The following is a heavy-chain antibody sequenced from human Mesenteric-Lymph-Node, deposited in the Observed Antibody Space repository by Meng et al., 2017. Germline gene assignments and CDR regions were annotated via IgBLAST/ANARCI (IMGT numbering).Heavy chain of an antibody. CDR1: GFTFSSYW. CDR3: ARVGYDFWSGYYSNLLFDY. J-gene: IGHJ4*02. D-gene: IGHD3-3*01. CDR2: INSDGSSI. V-gene: IGHV3-74*01. Sequence: GESLKISCAASGFTFSSYWMHWVRQAPGKGLVWVSRINSDGSSISYADSVKGRFTISRDNAKNTLYLQMNSLRAEDTAVYYCARVGYDFWSGYYSNLLFDYWGQGTLVTVSS.